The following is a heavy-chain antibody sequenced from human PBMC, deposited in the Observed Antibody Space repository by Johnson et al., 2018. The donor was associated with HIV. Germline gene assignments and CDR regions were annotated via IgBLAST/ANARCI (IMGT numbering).Heavy chain of an antibody. V-gene: IGHV3-NL1*01. J-gene: IGHJ3*02. CDR2: IYSGGRT. D-gene: IGHD2-21*02. CDR1: GFTFSSYA. CDR3: ARGGAYCGGDCNAFDI. Sequence: QVQLVESGGGLVQPGRSLRLSCAASGFTFSSYAMHWVRQAPGKGLEWVAVIYSGGRTYYADSVKGRFTISRDNAKNSLYLQMNSLRAEDTAVYYCARGGAYCGGDCNAFDIWGQGTMVTVSS.